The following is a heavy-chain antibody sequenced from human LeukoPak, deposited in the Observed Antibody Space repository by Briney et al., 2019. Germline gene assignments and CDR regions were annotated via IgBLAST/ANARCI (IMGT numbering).Heavy chain of an antibody. D-gene: IGHD3-3*01. J-gene: IGHJ4*02. CDR1: GFTFSSNA. CDR2: ISGSGGGT. CDR3: AKDWDYDFWSGYTPRDY. V-gene: IGHV3-23*01. Sequence: GGSLRLSCAASGFTFSSNAMSWVRQAPGKGLEWVSAISGSGGGTYYADSVKGRFTISRDNSKNTLYLQMNSLRAEDTAVYYCAKDWDYDFWSGYTPRDYWGQGTLVTVSS.